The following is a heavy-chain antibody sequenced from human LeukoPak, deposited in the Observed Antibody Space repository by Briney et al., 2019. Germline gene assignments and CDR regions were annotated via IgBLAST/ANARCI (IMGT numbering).Heavy chain of an antibody. V-gene: IGHV4-30-2*01. J-gene: IGHJ3*02. CDR2: IYHSGST. CDR1: GGSISSGGYS. Sequence: PSRTLSLTCAVSGGSISSGGYSWSWIRQPPGKGLEWIGYIYHSGSTYYNPSLKSRVTISVDRSKNQFSLKLSSVTAADTAVYYCARGIVGYYDSSGYWRSAFDIWGQGTMVTVSS. D-gene: IGHD3-22*01. CDR3: ARGIVGYYDSSGYWRSAFDI.